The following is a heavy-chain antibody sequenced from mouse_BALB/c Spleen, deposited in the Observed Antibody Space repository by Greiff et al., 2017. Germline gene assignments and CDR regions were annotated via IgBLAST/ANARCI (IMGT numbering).Heavy chain of an antibody. CDR1: GFTFSSYA. D-gene: IGHD2-3*01. J-gene: IGHJ4*01. V-gene: IGHV5-6-4*01. Sequence: EVKLMESGGGLVKPGGSLKLSCAASGFTFSSYAMSWVRQTPEKRLEWVASISSGGSTYYPDSVKGRFTISRDNAKNTLYLQMSSLKSEDTAMYYCTREGYYDVYAMDYWGQGTSVTVSS. CDR2: ISSGGST. CDR3: TREGYYDVYAMDY.